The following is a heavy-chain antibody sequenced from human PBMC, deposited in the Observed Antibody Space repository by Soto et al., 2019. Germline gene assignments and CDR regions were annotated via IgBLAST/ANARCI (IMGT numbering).Heavy chain of an antibody. J-gene: IGHJ6*02. CDR2: INAGNGNT. V-gene: IGHV1-3*01. Sequence: GASVKVSCKASGYTFTSYAMHWVRQAPGQRLEWMGWINAGNGNTKYSQKFQGRVTITRDTSASTAYMELSSLRSEDTAVYYCARAHYDFWSGYLGWYYYYGMDVWGQGTTVTVSS. D-gene: IGHD3-3*01. CDR3: ARAHYDFWSGYLGWYYYYGMDV. CDR1: GYTFTSYA.